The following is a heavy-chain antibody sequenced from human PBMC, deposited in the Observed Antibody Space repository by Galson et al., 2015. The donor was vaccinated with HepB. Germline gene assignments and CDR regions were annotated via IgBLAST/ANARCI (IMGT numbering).Heavy chain of an antibody. D-gene: IGHD3-22*01. CDR2: ISYDGSNK. CDR1: GFTFSSYA. V-gene: IGHV3-30-3*01. CDR3: ARGGYYDSSGRTARVNY. J-gene: IGHJ4*02. Sequence: SLRLSCAASGFTFSSYAMHWVRQAPGKGLEWVAVISYDGSNKYYADSVKGRFTISRDNSKNTLYLQMNSLRAEDTAVYYCARGGYYDSSGRTARVNYWGQGTLVTVSS.